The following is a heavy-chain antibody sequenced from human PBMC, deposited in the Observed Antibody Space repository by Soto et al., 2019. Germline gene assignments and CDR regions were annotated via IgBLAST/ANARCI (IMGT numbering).Heavy chain of an antibody. Sequence: QVQLQESGPGLVNPSGTLSLTCAVSGGSISSSNWWSWVRPPPGKGLEWIGEIYHSGSTNYNPSLTSRGTISVDKSKNQFYLKLSSVTAADTAVYYCARSHGIAAAGNFDYWGQGTLVTVSS. J-gene: IGHJ4*02. CDR2: IYHSGST. D-gene: IGHD6-13*01. CDR1: GGSISSSNW. V-gene: IGHV4-4*02. CDR3: ARSHGIAAAGNFDY.